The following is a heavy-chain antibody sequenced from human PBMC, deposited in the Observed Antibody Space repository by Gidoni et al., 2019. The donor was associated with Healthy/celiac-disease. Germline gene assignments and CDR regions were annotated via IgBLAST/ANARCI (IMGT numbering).Heavy chain of an antibody. Sequence: QVQLVQSGAEVKKPGSSVKVSCEASGGTFSSYAISWVRQAPGQGLEWMGGIIPIFGTANDAQKFQGRVTITADESTSTAYMELSSLRSEDTAVYYCALRIAARTYYYYYGMDVWGQGTTVTVSS. CDR2: IIPIFGTA. D-gene: IGHD6-6*01. CDR3: ALRIAARTYYYYYGMDV. V-gene: IGHV1-69*01. J-gene: IGHJ6*02. CDR1: GGTFSSYA.